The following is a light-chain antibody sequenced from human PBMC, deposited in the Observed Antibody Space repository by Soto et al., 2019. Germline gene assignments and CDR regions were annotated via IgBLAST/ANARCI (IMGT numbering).Light chain of an antibody. V-gene: IGLV2-18*01. Sequence: QSALTQPPSASGSPGQSVTFSCTGTSSDVGTYDYVSWYQQYPGKAPKLLIYGVTRRPSGVPDRFSGSKSGNTASLTISGLQAEDEGEYYCSLYTTDSTYVFGPGTKVTVL. CDR3: SLYTTDSTYV. J-gene: IGLJ1*01. CDR2: GVT. CDR1: SSDVGTYDY.